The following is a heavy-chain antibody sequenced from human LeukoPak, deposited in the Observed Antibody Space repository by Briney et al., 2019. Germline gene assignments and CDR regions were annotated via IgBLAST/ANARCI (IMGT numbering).Heavy chain of an antibody. Sequence: SETLSLTCTVSGGSISSRSYYWGWIRQPPGKGLEWIGNIYYSGNTYYNPSLQSRVTISVDTSKNQFSLKLSSVTAADTAVYYCARMMYYYDSSGYFDYWGQGTLVTVSS. D-gene: IGHD3-22*01. V-gene: IGHV4-39*01. J-gene: IGHJ4*02. CDR3: ARMMYYYDSSGYFDY. CDR1: GGSISSRSYY. CDR2: IYYSGNT.